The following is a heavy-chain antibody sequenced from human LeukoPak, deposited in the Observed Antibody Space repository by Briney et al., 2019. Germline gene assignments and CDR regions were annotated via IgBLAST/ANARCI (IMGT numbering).Heavy chain of an antibody. CDR2: IWHDGSKT. Sequence: GSALTLANITCRLIGRRYSTQWARQPPGKKLEWVAIIWHDGSKTSYSDSVKGRFTVSRDNSKNTLYLQMNSMRGEDTAVYYCAKDKMVEKWELGDGVDMWGQGTMVTVSS. CDR3: AKDKMVEKWELGDGVDM. V-gene: IGHV3-33*06. J-gene: IGHJ3*02. CDR1: RLIGRRYS. D-gene: IGHD1-26*01.